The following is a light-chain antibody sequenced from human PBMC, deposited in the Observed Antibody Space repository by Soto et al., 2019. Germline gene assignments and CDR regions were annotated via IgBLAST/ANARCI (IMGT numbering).Light chain of an antibody. CDR1: SSNIGSNY. Sequence: QDVLTQPPSASGTPGQRGTIACSGSSSNIGSNYVYWYQQLPGTAPKLLIYRNNQRPSGVPDRFSGSKSGTSASLAISGLRSEDEAYYYCAACDDCMSGRGVFGTITKV. J-gene: IGLJ1*01. CDR3: AACDDCMSGRGV. CDR2: RNN. V-gene: IGLV1-47*01.